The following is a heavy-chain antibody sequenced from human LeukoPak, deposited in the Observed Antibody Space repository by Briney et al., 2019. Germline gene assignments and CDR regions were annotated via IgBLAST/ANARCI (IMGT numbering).Heavy chain of an antibody. CDR3: AKDKGYSSGWYYFDY. V-gene: IGHV3-23*01. CDR2: ISGSGGST. D-gene: IGHD6-19*01. Sequence: TGGSLRLSCAASGFTFSSFAMTWVRQAPGKGLEWVSAISGSGGSTYYADSVKGRFTISRDNSKNTLYLQMNSLRAEDTAVYYCAKDKGYSSGWYYFDYWGQGTLVTVSS. J-gene: IGHJ4*02. CDR1: GFTFSSFA.